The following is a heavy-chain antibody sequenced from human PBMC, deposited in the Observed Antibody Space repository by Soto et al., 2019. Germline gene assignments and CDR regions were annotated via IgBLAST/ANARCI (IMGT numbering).Heavy chain of an antibody. Sequence: GGSLRLSCAASGFTFSSYAMSWLRQAPGKGLEWVSAISGSGGSTYYADSVKGRFTISRGNSKNTLYLQMNSLRAEDTAVYYCAKGNDILYPFDYWGQGTLVTVS. CDR1: GFTFSSYA. D-gene: IGHD3-9*01. CDR3: AKGNDILYPFDY. V-gene: IGHV3-23*01. CDR2: ISGSGGST. J-gene: IGHJ4*02.